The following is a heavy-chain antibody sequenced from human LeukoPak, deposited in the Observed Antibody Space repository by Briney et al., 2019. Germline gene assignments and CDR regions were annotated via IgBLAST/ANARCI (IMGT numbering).Heavy chain of an antibody. CDR1: GYTFTSYD. CDR2: MNPNSGNT. J-gene: IGHJ6*03. CDR3: ARGGAIHSSWYFHYYYYYMDV. V-gene: IGHV1-8*01. Sequence: ASVKVSCKASGYTFTSYDINWVRQATGQGLEWMGWMNPNSGNTGYAQKFQGRVTMTRNTSISTAYMELGSLRSEDTAVYYCARGGAIHSSWYFHYYYYYMDVWDKGTTVTVSS. D-gene: IGHD6-13*01.